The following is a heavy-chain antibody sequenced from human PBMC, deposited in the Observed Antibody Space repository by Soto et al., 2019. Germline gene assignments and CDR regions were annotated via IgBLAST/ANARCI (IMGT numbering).Heavy chain of an antibody. Sequence: RGESLKISCKGSGYSFTSYWIGWVRQMPGKGLEWMGIIYPGDSDTRYSPSFQGQVTISADKSISTAYLQWSSLKASDTAMYYCASSGWYTYYYYGMDVWGQGTTVTVSS. V-gene: IGHV5-51*01. J-gene: IGHJ6*02. D-gene: IGHD6-19*01. CDR3: ASSGWYTYYYYGMDV. CDR2: IYPGDSDT. CDR1: GYSFTSYW.